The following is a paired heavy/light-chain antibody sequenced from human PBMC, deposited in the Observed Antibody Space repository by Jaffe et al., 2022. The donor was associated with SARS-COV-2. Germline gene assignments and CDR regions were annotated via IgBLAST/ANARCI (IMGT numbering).Light chain of an antibody. Sequence: QSVLTQPPSVSGTPGQTVTISCSGGTSNIGSNTVSWYQHVPGTAPKLFIYSNNQRPSGVPDRFSGSKSGTSASLAIGGLQSEDEADYYCAAWDDSLNGVVFGGGTKLTVL. CDR3: AAWDDSLNGVV. CDR1: TSNIGSNT. CDR2: SNN. V-gene: IGLV1-44*01. J-gene: IGLJ3*02.
Heavy chain of an antibody. CDR3: ARGNRDGYRHSVNY. CDR2: ISSRADTT. Sequence: EVQLVESGGALVQPGGSLRLACSASGFPFTYHDMNWVRQAPGKGLEWVSYISSRADTTRYTDSVRGRFTISRDNARSSLYLQMNSLRGEDTAVYYCARGNRDGYRHSVNYWGQGAQVTVSA. D-gene: IGHD5-12*01. CDR1: GFPFTYHD. V-gene: IGHV3-48*03. J-gene: IGHJ4*02.